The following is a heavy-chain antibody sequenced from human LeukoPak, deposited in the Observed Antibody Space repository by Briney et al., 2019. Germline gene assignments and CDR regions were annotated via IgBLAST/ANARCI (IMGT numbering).Heavy chain of an antibody. CDR2: ISGSGDSA. Sequence: GGSLRLSCAASGFTFSNYAMSWVRQAPEKGLEWVSIISGSGDSAYSADSLKGRFTISRDNAKNSLYLQMNSLRAEDTAVYYCARDRKAGGDMNYWGQGTLVSVSS. CDR1: GFTFSNYA. V-gene: IGHV3-23*01. CDR3: ARDRKAGGDMNY. D-gene: IGHD3-16*01. J-gene: IGHJ4*02.